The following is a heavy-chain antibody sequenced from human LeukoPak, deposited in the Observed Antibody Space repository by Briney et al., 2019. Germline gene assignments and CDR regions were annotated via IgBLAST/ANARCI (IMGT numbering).Heavy chain of an antibody. J-gene: IGHJ3*02. CDR2: INWKGSST. V-gene: IGHV3-20*04. Sequence: GGSLRLSCAASGFTLDDYGMRWVRQAPGKGLEWVSGINWKGSSTGYADSLKGRFTISRDNAKNSLSLQMNSLRAEDTALYYCARIIMDYGGNWRAFDIWGQGTMVTVSS. D-gene: IGHD4-23*01. CDR1: GFTLDDYG. CDR3: ARIIMDYGGNWRAFDI.